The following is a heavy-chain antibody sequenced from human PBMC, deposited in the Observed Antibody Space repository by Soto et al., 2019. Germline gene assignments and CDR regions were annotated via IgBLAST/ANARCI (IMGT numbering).Heavy chain of an antibody. CDR2: IYYSGST. Sequence: SETLSLTCTVSGASISRYYWSWIRQPPGKGLEWIGYIYYSGSTNYNPSLKSRVTISVDTSKNQFSLKLRSVTAADTAVYYFARGEYSDYELGPFGCWGQGTLGTVSS. CDR3: ARGEYSDYELGPFGC. CDR1: GASISRYY. J-gene: IGHJ4*02. D-gene: IGHD5-12*01. V-gene: IGHV4-59*01.